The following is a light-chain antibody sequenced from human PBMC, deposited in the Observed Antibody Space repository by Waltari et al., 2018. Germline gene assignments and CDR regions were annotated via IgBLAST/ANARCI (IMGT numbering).Light chain of an antibody. CDR1: QNILYTSNNQNS. J-gene: IGKJ2*01. V-gene: IGKV4-1*01. CDR2: WAS. CDR3: HQYYRTPLT. Sequence: DIVMTQSPVSPVVFFGGRGPRHCTASQNILYTSNNQNSLAWYQQKPGQPPKLLIYWASTRESGVPDRFSGSGSGTDFTLTISSLQAEDVAVYYCHQYYRTPLTFGQGTKLEIK.